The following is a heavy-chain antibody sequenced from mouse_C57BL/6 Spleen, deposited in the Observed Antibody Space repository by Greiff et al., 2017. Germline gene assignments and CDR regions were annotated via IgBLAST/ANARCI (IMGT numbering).Heavy chain of an antibody. CDR1: GYTFTSYW. Sequence: EVQLQQSGTVLARPGASVKMSCKTSGYTFTSYWMHWVKQRPGQGLEWIGAIYPGNSDTSYNQKFKGKAKLTAVTSASTAYMELSSLTNVDSAVYYCTRWGTTSSRGFAYWGQGTLVTVSA. V-gene: IGHV1-5*01. D-gene: IGHD1-2*01. J-gene: IGHJ3*01. CDR3: TRWGTTSSRGFAY. CDR2: IYPGNSDT.